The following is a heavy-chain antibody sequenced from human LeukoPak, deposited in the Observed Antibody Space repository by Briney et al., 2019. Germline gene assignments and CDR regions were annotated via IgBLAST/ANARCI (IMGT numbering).Heavy chain of an antibody. CDR1: GFTFSSYG. CDR2: ISYDGSNK. D-gene: IGHD6-19*01. Sequence: GGSLRLSCAASGFTFSSYGMHWVRQAPGKGLEWVAVISYDGSNKYYADSVKGRFTISRDNSKNTLYLQMNSLRAEDTAVYYCARDPWIAVAGRSDYWGQGTLVTVSS. V-gene: IGHV3-30*19. J-gene: IGHJ4*02. CDR3: ARDPWIAVAGRSDY.